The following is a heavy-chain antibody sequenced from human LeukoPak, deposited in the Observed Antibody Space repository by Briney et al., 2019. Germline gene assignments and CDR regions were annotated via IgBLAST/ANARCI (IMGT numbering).Heavy chain of an antibody. CDR2: ISGSGGGT. CDR1: GFTFSSYA. Sequence: GGSLRLSCAASGFTFSSYAMSWVRQAPGKGLEWVSAISGSGGGTYYADSVKGRFTISRDNSKNTLYLQMDSLRAEDTAVYYCAKDRATMIVVVITTPFDYWGQGTLVTVSS. V-gene: IGHV3-23*01. CDR3: AKDRATMIVVVITTPFDY. J-gene: IGHJ4*02. D-gene: IGHD3-22*01.